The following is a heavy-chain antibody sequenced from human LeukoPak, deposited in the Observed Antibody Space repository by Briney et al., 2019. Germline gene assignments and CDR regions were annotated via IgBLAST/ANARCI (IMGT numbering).Heavy chain of an antibody. Sequence: GGSLRLSCAASGFALSDFWMSWVRQAPGKGLNWVSAISGSGGSTYYADSVKGRFTISRDNSKNTLYLQMNSLRAEDTAVYYCAKDPRIKQQLYSNWFDPWGQGTLVTVSS. CDR1: GFALSDFW. J-gene: IGHJ5*02. V-gene: IGHV3-23*01. D-gene: IGHD6-13*01. CDR3: AKDPRIKQQLYSNWFDP. CDR2: ISGSGGST.